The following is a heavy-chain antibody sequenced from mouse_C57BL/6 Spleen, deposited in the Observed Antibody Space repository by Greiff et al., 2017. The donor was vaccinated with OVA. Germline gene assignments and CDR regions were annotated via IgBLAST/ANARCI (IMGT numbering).Heavy chain of an antibody. CDR2: IYPGDGDT. D-gene: IGHD1-1*01. CDR1: GYAFRSYW. V-gene: IGHV1-80*01. J-gene: IGHJ2*01. Sequence: QVQLQQSGAELVKPGASVKISCKASGYAFRSYWMNWVKQRPGKGLEWIGQIYPGDGDTNYNGKFKGKATLTADKSSSTAYMQLSSLTSEDSAVYFCARDGSRGYFDYWGQGTTLTVSS. CDR3: ARDGSRGYFDY.